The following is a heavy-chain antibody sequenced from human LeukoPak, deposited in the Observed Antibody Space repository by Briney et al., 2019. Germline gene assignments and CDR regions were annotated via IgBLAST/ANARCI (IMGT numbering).Heavy chain of an antibody. Sequence: GASVKVSCKASGYTFTGYYMHWVRQAPGQGLEWMGWMNPNSGNTGYAQKFQGRVTMTRNTSISTAYMELSSLRSEDTAVYYCARRRRANWYRNWFDPWGQGTLVTVSS. V-gene: IGHV1-8*02. CDR2: MNPNSGNT. CDR1: GYTFTGYY. J-gene: IGHJ5*02. D-gene: IGHD6-13*01. CDR3: ARRRRANWYRNWFDP.